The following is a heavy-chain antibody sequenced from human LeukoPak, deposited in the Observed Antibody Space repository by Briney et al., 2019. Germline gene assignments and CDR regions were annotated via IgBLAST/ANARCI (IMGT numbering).Heavy chain of an antibody. CDR3: ARGSTMVRGVNY. Sequence: GGSLRLSCAAPGFTFSSYSMNWVHQAPGKGLEWVSSISSSSSYIYYADSVKGRFTISRDNAKNSLYLQMNSLRAEDTAVYYCARGSTMVRGVNYWGQGTLVTVSS. CDR1: GFTFSSYS. V-gene: IGHV3-21*01. D-gene: IGHD3-10*01. CDR2: ISSSSSYI. J-gene: IGHJ4*02.